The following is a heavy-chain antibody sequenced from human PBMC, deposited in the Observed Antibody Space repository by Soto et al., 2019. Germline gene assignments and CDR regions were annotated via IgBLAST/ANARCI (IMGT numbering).Heavy chain of an antibody. J-gene: IGHJ3*02. CDR1: GFTFSSYG. Sequence: HVQLVESGGGVVQPGRSLRLSCVVSGFTFSSYGMHWVRQAPGKGLEWVAVMSYDGSNKYYADSVKGRFTISRDNSKNTLFLQMNSLRPEDTAVYYCAKSPWYDAAVYIWGQGTMVTVSS. D-gene: IGHD1-1*01. CDR2: MSYDGSNK. V-gene: IGHV3-30*18. CDR3: AKSPWYDAAVYI.